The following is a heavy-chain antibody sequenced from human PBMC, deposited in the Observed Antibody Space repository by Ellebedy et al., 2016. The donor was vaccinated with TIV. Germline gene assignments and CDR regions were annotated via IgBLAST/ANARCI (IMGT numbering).Heavy chain of an antibody. Sequence: GESLKISCAVSGFTFSSYAMIWVRQAPGKGLEWVSTISGSGGTTYYADSVKGRFTISRDKSKKTLSLQMNSLRAEDTAMYYCAKDLDCSGGSCYDGLDYWGQGTLVTVSS. D-gene: IGHD2-15*01. CDR3: AKDLDCSGGSCYDGLDY. CDR1: GFTFSSYA. CDR2: ISGSGGTT. J-gene: IGHJ4*02. V-gene: IGHV3-23*01.